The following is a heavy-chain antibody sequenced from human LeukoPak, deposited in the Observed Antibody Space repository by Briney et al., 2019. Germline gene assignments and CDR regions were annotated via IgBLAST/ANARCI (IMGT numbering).Heavy chain of an antibody. Sequence: SETLSLTCTVSGDSVSSGSYYWSWIRQPPGKGLERIGYIYYSGRTNYSPSLKSRVTISLDTSKNQFSLKLTSVTAADTAVYYCARADFWGTSPWGQGTLVTVSS. V-gene: IGHV4-61*01. D-gene: IGHD3/OR15-3a*01. CDR1: GDSVSSGSYY. CDR3: ARADFWGTSP. J-gene: IGHJ4*02. CDR2: IYYSGRT.